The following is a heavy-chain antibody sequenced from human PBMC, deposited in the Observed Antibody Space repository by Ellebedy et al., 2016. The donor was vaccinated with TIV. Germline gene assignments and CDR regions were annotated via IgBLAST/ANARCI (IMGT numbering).Heavy chain of an antibody. CDR2: IKQDGSET. J-gene: IGHJ5*02. D-gene: IGHD2-2*01. Sequence: PGGSLRLSCAASGFTFSNSWMSWVRQAPGKGLEWVANIKQDGSETNYVDSVKGRFTISRDTARNSVYLQMNSLTGEDTAVYYCAREEGYCSGNSCYFWFDPWGQGTLVTVSS. CDR1: GFTFSNSW. V-gene: IGHV3-7*03. CDR3: AREEGYCSGNSCYFWFDP.